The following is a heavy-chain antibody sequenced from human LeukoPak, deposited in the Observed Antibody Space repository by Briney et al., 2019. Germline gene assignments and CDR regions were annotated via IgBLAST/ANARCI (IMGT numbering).Heavy chain of an antibody. Sequence: SETLSLTCTVSGGSISSYYWSWIRQPPGKGLEWIGYIYYSGSTNYNPSLKSRVTISVDTSKNQFSLKLSSVTAADTAVYYCARGISTAMAINWGQGTLVTVSS. CDR3: ARGISTAMAIN. V-gene: IGHV4-59*12. D-gene: IGHD5-18*01. CDR2: IYYSGST. J-gene: IGHJ4*02. CDR1: GGSISSYY.